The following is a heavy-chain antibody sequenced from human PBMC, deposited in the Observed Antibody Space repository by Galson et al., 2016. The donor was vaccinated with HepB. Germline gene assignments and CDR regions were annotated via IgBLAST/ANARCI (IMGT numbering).Heavy chain of an antibody. CDR3: AANTAMVSYGKDV. CDR1: GFTFSSYG. J-gene: IGHJ6*02. CDR2: IWYDGSNK. D-gene: IGHD5-18*01. V-gene: IGHV3-33*01. Sequence: SLRLSCAASGFTFSSYGMHWVRQAPGKGLEWVAVIWYDGSNKYYADSVKGRFTISRDNSKNTLYLQMNSLRAEDTAVYYCAANTAMVSYGKDVWGQGTTVTVSS.